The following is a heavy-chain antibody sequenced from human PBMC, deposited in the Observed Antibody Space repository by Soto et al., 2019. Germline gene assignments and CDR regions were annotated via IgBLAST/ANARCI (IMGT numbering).Heavy chain of an antibody. V-gene: IGHV3-23*01. CDR3: AKDQDYGSGSPPNRMDV. Sequence: PAGSLRLSCAASGFTFSSYAMSWFRQAPVNGLEWVSAISGSGGSTYYADSVKGRFTISSDNSKNTLYLQMNSLRAEDTAVYYCAKDQDYGSGSPPNRMDVWGQGTTVTVS. D-gene: IGHD3-10*01. CDR1: GFTFSSYA. CDR2: ISGSGGST. J-gene: IGHJ6*02.